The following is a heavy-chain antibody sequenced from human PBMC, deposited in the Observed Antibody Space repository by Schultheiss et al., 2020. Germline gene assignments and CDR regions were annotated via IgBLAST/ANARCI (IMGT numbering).Heavy chain of an antibody. CDR1: GFTFSSYI. V-gene: IGHV3-23*01. J-gene: IGHJ1*01. CDR3: AKDLAVVIAKYFQH. CDR2: ISGSGGST. Sequence: GGSLRLSCAASGFTFSSYIMNWVRQAPGKGLEWVSAISGSGGSTYYADSVKGRFTISRDNSKNTLYLQMNSLRAEDTAVYYCAKDLAVVIAKYFQHWGQGTLVNVSA. D-gene: IGHD2-21*01.